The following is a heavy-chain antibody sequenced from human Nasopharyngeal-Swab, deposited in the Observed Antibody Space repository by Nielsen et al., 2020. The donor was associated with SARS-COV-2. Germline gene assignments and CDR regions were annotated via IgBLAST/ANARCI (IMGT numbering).Heavy chain of an antibody. CDR1: GYTFTSYG. Sequence: ASVKVSCKASGYTFTSYGISWVRQAPGQGLEWMGWISAYNGNTNDAQKLQGRVTMTTDTSTSTAYMELRSLSSDDTAVYYCARDRAADNYYGMDVWGQGTTVTVSS. J-gene: IGHJ6*02. CDR2: ISAYNGNT. CDR3: ARDRAADNYYGMDV. V-gene: IGHV1-18*01.